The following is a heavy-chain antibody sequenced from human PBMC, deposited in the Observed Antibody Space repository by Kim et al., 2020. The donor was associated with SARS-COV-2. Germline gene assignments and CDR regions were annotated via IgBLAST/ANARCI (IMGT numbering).Heavy chain of an antibody. J-gene: IGHJ4*02. V-gene: IGHV3-48*03. CDR3: ARGPNYSPFDY. CDR2: T. Sequence: TYSADSVRGRFTNSRDNDKNSLFLQMNSLRAEDTAVYYCARGPNYSPFDYWGQGTLVTVSS. D-gene: IGHD4-4*01.